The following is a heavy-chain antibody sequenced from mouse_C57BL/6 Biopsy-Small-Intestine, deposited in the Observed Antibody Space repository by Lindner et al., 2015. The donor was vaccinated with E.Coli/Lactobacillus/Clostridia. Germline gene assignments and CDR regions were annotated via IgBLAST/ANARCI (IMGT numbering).Heavy chain of an antibody. CDR2: NLPGSVST. CDR3: ARRFYYGSFDY. D-gene: IGHD1-1*01. Sequence: VQLQESGAELMKPGASVKLSCKAAGYTFTGYWIEWVKXRPGQGLEWIGENLPGSVSTNFNEKFKGKATFTADSSSNTAYMQLSSLTPEDSAIYYCARRFYYGSFDYWGQGTTLTVSS. V-gene: IGHV1-9*01. J-gene: IGHJ2*01. CDR1: GYTFTGYW.